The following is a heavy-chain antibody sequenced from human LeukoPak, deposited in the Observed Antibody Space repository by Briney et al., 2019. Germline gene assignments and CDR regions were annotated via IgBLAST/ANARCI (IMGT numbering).Heavy chain of an antibody. Sequence: SETLSLTCTLSGGSITSDYWSWIRQSPGKGLEWIGHFSYSGSTHYSPSLTSRVAISVDTSRNQLPLKLRSVTAADTAIYYCARADESLVYGMDVWGPGTTVIVSS. CDR3: ARADESLVYGMDV. CDR1: GGSITSDY. J-gene: IGHJ6*02. V-gene: IGHV4-59*08. CDR2: FSYSGST.